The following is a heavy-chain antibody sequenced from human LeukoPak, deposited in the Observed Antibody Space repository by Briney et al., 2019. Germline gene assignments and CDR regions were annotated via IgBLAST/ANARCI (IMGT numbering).Heavy chain of an antibody. D-gene: IGHD6-13*01. CDR3: ARDWDDSSSWGYMDV. V-gene: IGHV1-69*05. CDR1: GGTFSSYA. J-gene: IGHJ6*03. CDR2: IIPIFGTA. Sequence: VASVKVSCKASGGTFSSYAISWVRQAPGQGLEWMGGIIPIFGTANYAQKFQGRVTITTDESTSTAYMELSSLRSEDTAVYYCARDWDDSSSWGYMDVWGKGTTVTVSS.